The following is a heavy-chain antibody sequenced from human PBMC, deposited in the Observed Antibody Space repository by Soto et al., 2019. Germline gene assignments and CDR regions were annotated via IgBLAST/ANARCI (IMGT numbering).Heavy chain of an antibody. J-gene: IGHJ4*02. Sequence: EVQLLESGGGLVQPGGSLRLSCAASGFTVTSYAMSWVRQAPGKGLEWVSVISGDGGTSYYADSVRCRFTISRAFYKNTVILQMNSLRAEDTAIYYCARDSIYRISRFDYWGQGTLVTVSS. V-gene: IGHV3-23*01. CDR2: ISGDGGTS. CDR3: ARDSIYRISRFDY. CDR1: GFTVTSYA.